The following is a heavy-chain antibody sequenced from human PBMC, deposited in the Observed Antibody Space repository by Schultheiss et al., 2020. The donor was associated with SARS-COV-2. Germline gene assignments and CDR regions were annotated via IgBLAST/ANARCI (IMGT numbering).Heavy chain of an antibody. CDR2: IYHSGST. J-gene: IGHJ4*02. D-gene: IGHD6-13*01. CDR1: GYSISSGYY. CDR3: AASDVRIAAAGH. V-gene: IGHV4-38-2*01. Sequence: SQTLSLTCAVSGYSISSGYYWGWIRQPPGKGLEWIGSIYHSGSTNYNPSLKSRVTISVDTSKNQFSLKLSSVTAADTAVYYCAASDVRIAAAGHWGQGTLVTVSS.